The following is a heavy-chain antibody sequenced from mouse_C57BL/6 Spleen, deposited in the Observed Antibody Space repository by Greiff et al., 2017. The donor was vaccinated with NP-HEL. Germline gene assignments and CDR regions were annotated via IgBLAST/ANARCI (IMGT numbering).Heavy chain of an antibody. Sequence: VQLKESGGGLVKPGGSLKLSCAASGFTFSDYGMHWVRQAPEKGLEWVAYISSGSSTIYYADTVKGRFTISRDNAKNTLFLQMTSLRSEDTAMYYCARRELTGTEAMDYWGQGTSVTVSS. CDR1: GFTFSDYG. CDR2: ISSGSSTI. CDR3: ARRELTGTEAMDY. J-gene: IGHJ4*01. D-gene: IGHD4-1*01. V-gene: IGHV5-17*01.